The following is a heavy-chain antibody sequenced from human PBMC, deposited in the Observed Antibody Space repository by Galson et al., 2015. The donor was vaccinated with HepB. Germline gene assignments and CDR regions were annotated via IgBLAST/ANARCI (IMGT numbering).Heavy chain of an antibody. CDR2: IYSGGST. J-gene: IGHJ4*02. D-gene: IGHD3-22*01. CDR3: ARVTRDYYDSSGYYDLHFDY. V-gene: IGHV3-53*04. Sequence: LRLSCAASGFTVSSNYMSWVRQAPGKGLEWVSVIYSGGSTYYADSVKGRFTISRHNSKNTLYLQMNSLRAEDTAVYYCARVTRDYYDSSGYYDLHFDYWGQGTLVTVSS. CDR1: GFTVSSNY.